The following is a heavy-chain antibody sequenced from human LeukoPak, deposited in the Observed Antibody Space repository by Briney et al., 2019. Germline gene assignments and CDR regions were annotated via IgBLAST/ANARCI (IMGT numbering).Heavy chain of an antibody. V-gene: IGHV3-23*01. CDR2: ISGSGGST. J-gene: IGHJ4*02. CDR1: GFTFSSYA. D-gene: IGHD2-15*01. Sequence: GGSLRPSCAASGFTFSSYAMSWVRQAPGKGLEWVSGISGSGGSTYYADSVKGRFTIFRDNSKYTLYLQMNSLRAEDTAVYHCANGWSPDYWGRGTLVTVSS. CDR3: ANGWSPDY.